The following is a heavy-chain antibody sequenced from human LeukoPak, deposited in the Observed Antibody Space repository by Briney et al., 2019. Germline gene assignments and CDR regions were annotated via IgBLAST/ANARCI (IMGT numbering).Heavy chain of an antibody. CDR3: ASPYYDFWSGYYTDDAFDI. CDR2: IYPGDSDT. D-gene: IGHD3-3*01. J-gene: IGHJ3*02. V-gene: IGHV5-51*01. Sequence: GESLKISCKGFGYSFTSYWIGWVRQMPGKGLEWMGIIYPGDSDTRYSPSFQGQVTISADKSISTAYLQWSSLKASDTAMYYCASPYYDFWSGYYTDDAFDIWGQGTMVTVSS. CDR1: GYSFTSYW.